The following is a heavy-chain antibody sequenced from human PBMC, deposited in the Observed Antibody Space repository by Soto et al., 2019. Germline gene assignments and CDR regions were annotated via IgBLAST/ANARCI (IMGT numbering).Heavy chain of an antibody. CDR3: AKDYSSGYYAFDI. CDR2: ISSGGDT. V-gene: IGHV3-23*01. D-gene: IGHD3-22*01. J-gene: IGHJ3*02. CDR1: GFTFTTYA. Sequence: PGGSLRLSCAPSGFTFTTYAMSGVRQAPGKGLEWVSSISSGGDTYYADSVKGRFTISRDSSKNTLYLQMNNLRAEDTATYYCAKDYSSGYYAFDIWGRGTMVTVSS.